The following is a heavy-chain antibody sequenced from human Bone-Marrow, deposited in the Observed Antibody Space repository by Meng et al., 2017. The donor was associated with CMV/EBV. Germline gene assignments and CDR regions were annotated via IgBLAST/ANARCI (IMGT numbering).Heavy chain of an antibody. J-gene: IGHJ3*02. D-gene: IGHD6-13*01. CDR2: ISSSSSYI. Sequence: LSLTCAASGFTFSSYWMHWVRQAPGKGLEWVSSISSSSSYIYYADSVKGRFTISRDNAKNSLYLQMNSLRAEDTAVYYCARVQGIAAAGRAFDIWGKGTMVTVSS. V-gene: IGHV3-21*01. CDR3: ARVQGIAAAGRAFDI. CDR1: GFTFSSYW.